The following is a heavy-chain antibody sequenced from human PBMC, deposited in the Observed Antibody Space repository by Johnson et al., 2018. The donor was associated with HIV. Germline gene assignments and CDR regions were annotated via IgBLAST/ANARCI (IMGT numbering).Heavy chain of an antibody. D-gene: IGHD6-19*01. CDR2: ISYDGNIK. Sequence: RQAPGKGLEWVAVISYDGNIKYYADSVKGRFTISRDNSKNTLYLQMNSLRAEDTALYYCAKDLDNSGRNPGIFDIWGQGTMVTVSS. V-gene: IGHV3-30*18. J-gene: IGHJ3*02. CDR3: AKDLDNSGRNPGIFDI.